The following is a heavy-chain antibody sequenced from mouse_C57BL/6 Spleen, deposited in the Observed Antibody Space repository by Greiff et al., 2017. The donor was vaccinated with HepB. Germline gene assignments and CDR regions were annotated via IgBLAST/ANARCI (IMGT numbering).Heavy chain of an antibody. Sequence: EVKLMESGGGLVQPGGSLSLSCAASGFTFTDYYMSWVRQPPGKALEWLGFIRNKANGYTTEYSASVKGRFTISRDNSQSILYLQMNALRAEDSATYYCANSNYVEWYFDVWGTGTTVTVSS. D-gene: IGHD2-5*01. CDR1: GFTFTDYY. CDR2: IRNKANGYTT. V-gene: IGHV7-3*01. CDR3: ANSNYVEWYFDV. J-gene: IGHJ1*03.